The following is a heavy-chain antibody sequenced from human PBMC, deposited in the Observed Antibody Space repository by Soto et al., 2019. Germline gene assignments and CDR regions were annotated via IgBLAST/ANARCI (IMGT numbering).Heavy chain of an antibody. V-gene: IGHV1-69*06. Sequence: SVKVSCKASGGTFSSYAISWVRQAPGQGLEWMGGIIPIFGTANYAQKFQGRVTITADKYKSTAYMELSSLRSEDTAVYYWARESLTMLRGVNTHNWFDPWGQGTLVTVSS. J-gene: IGHJ5*02. CDR3: ARESLTMLRGVNTHNWFDP. CDR1: GGTFSSYA. D-gene: IGHD3-10*01. CDR2: IIPIFGTA.